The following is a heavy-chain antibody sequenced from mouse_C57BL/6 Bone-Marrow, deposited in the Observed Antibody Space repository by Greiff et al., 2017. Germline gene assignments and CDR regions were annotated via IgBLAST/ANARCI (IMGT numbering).Heavy chain of an antibody. Sequence: QVQLQQPGAELVKPGASVKLSCKASGYTFTSYWMHWVKQRPGQGLEWIGMIHPNSGSTNYNEKFKSKATLTVDKSSSTAYMQLSSLTSEDSAGYYWNYDGYYVLGYFDVWGTGTTVTVSS. J-gene: IGHJ1*03. CDR1: GYTFTSYW. CDR3: NYDGYYVLGYFDV. D-gene: IGHD2-3*01. CDR2: IHPNSGST. V-gene: IGHV1-64*01.